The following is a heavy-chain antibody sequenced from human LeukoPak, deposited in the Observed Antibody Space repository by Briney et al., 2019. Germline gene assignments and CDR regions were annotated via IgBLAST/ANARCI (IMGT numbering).Heavy chain of an antibody. CDR2: INWNGGST. CDR3: AREKVTMVRGVQEGYYYYYYMDV. CDR1: GFTFDDYG. V-gene: IGHV3-20*04. J-gene: IGHJ6*03. D-gene: IGHD3-10*01. Sequence: GGSLRLSCAASGFTFDDYGMSWVRQAPGKGLEWVSGINWNGGSTGYADSVKGRFTISRDNAKNSLYLQMNSLRAEDTALYYCAREKVTMVRGVQEGYYYYYYMDVWGKGTTVTVSS.